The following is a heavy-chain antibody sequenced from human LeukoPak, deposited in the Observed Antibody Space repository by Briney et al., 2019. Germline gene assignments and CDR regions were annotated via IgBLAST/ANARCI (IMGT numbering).Heavy chain of an antibody. V-gene: IGHV3-30*18. J-gene: IGHJ6*02. Sequence: GGSLRLSCAASGFTFSSYGMHWVRQAPGKGLEWVAVISYDGSNKYYADSVKGRFTISRDNSKNTLYLQMNSLRAEDTAVYYCAKDPTWDGDSYYYYGMDVWGQGTTVTVSS. CDR2: ISYDGSNK. CDR3: AKDPTWDGDSYYYYGMDV. CDR1: GFTFSSYG. D-gene: IGHD2-21*01.